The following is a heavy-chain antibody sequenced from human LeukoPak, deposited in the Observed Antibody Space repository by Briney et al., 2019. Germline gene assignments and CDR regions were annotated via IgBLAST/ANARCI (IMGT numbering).Heavy chain of an antibody. Sequence: GAAQKTSKKGSGYRFTSYWIGWVRQMPGEDLEWMAIIYPGDSDTRYSPSFQGQVTISADKSISTAYLQWSSLKASDAAMYYCARRGVYATSPFDYWGQGTLVTVSS. CDR1: GYRFTSYW. D-gene: IGHD2-8*01. CDR2: IYPGDSDT. J-gene: IGHJ4*02. V-gene: IGHV5-51*01. CDR3: ARRGVYATSPFDY.